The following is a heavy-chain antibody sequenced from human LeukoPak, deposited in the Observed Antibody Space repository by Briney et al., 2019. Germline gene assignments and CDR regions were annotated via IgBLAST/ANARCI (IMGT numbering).Heavy chain of an antibody. CDR1: GYTFTSYG. CDR2: ISAYNGNT. CDR3: ARSTSRPQRDY. Sequence: ASVTVSCTASGYTFTSYGISWVRQAPGQGLEWMGWISAYNGNTNYAQKLQGRVTMTTDTSTSTAYMELRSLRSDDTAVYYCARSTSRPQRDYWGQGTLVTVSS. D-gene: IGHD2-2*01. J-gene: IGHJ4*02. V-gene: IGHV1-18*01.